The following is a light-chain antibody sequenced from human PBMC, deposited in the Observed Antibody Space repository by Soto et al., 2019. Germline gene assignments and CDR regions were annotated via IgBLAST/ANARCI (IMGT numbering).Light chain of an antibody. Sequence: EIVLTQSPGTLSLSPGERATLSCRASQSVSSTYVAWYQQKPGQAPRLLISGATRRATGIPDRFSVSGSGTDFTLTIRRLEPEDFAVYYCQQFDISPFTFGQGTKVDIK. CDR3: QQFDISPFT. V-gene: IGKV3-20*01. CDR1: QSVSSTY. CDR2: GAT. J-gene: IGKJ3*01.